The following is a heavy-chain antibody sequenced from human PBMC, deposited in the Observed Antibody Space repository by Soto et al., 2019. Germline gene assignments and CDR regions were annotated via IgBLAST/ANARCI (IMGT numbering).Heavy chain of an antibody. CDR3: ARDPAYSSSFDY. V-gene: IGHV1-18*01. D-gene: IGHD6-6*01. CDR2: ISAYNGNT. J-gene: IGHJ4*02. CDR1: GYTFTSYG. Sequence: ASVKVSCKASGYTFTSYGISWVRQAPGQGLEWMGWISAYNGNTNYAQKLQGRVTMTTDTSTSTAYMELRSLRYNDAAVCYCARDPAYSSSFDYWGQGTLVTVSS.